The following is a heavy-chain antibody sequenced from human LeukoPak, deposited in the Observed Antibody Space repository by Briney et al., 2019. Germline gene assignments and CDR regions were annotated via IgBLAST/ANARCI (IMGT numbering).Heavy chain of an antibody. CDR2: IYYSGST. CDR1: GGSISSYY. D-gene: IGHD2-2*01. J-gene: IGHJ6*02. V-gene: IGHV4-59*01. Sequence: SETLSLTCTVSGGSISSYYWSWIRQPPGKGLEWIGYIYYSGSTNYNPSLKSRVTIPVDTSKNQFSLKLSSVTAADTAVYYCARGFLGYCSSTSCYGGYGYYYGMDVWGQGTTVTVSS. CDR3: ARGFLGYCSSTSCYGGYGYYYGMDV.